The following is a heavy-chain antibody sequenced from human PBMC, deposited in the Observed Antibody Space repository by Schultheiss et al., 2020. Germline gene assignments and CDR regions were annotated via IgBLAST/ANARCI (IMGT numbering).Heavy chain of an antibody. J-gene: IGHJ4*02. CDR1: GFTFSSYA. CDR2: ISYDGSNK. CDR3: AKDPTIAVAETHY. D-gene: IGHD6-19*01. Sequence: GGSLRLSCAASGFTFSSYAMHWVRQAPGKGLEWVAVISYDGSNKYYADSVKGRFTISRDNSKNTLYLQMNSLRAEDTAVYYCAKDPTIAVAETHYWGQGTLVTVSS. V-gene: IGHV3-30-3*01.